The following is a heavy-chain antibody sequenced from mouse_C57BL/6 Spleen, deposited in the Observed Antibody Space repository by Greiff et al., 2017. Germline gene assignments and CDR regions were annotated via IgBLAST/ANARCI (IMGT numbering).Heavy chain of an antibody. CDR1: GYAFSSYW. CDR3: ARGDDGYYWFAY. CDR2: IYPGDGDT. Sequence: VQLVESGAELVKPGASVKISCKASGYAFSSYWMNWVKQRPGKGLEWIGQIYPGDGDTNYNGKFKGKATLTADKSSSTAYMQLSSLTSEDSAVYFCARGDDGYYWFAYWGQGTLVTVSA. J-gene: IGHJ3*01. D-gene: IGHD2-3*01. V-gene: IGHV1-80*01.